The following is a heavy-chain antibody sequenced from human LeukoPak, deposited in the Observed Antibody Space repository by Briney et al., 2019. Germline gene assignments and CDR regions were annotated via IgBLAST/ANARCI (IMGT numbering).Heavy chain of an antibody. J-gene: IGHJ4*02. Sequence: GASVKVSCKASGYTFINFGISWVRQAPGQGLEWMGRIIPILGIANYAQKFQGRVTITADKSTSTAYMELSSLRSEDTAVYYCAREGLAPFDYWGQGTLVTVSS. V-gene: IGHV1-69*04. D-gene: IGHD6-19*01. CDR3: AREGLAPFDY. CDR2: IIPILGIA. CDR1: GYTFINFG.